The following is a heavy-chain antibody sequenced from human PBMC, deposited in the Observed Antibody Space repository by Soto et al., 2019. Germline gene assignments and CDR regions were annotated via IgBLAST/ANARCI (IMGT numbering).Heavy chain of an antibody. CDR3: AKGGRQWLVTSDFIY. V-gene: IGHV3-30*18. Sequence: VQLVESGGGVVQPGRSLRLSCAASGFTFSDYAMHWVRQAPGKGLEWVAVVSHDGRNTHYADSVKGRFTISRHSSKNTISQEMTSLRAEDTDVYYCAKGGRQWLVTSDFIYWGQGALVTVSS. CDR2: VSHDGRNT. CDR1: GFTFSDYA. J-gene: IGHJ4*02. D-gene: IGHD6-19*01.